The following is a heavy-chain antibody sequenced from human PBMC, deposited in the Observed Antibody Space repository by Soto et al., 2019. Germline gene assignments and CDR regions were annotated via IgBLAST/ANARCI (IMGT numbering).Heavy chain of an antibody. D-gene: IGHD1-26*01. CDR2: IIPIFGTA. Sequence: QVQLVQSGAEVKKPGSSVKVSCKASGGTFSSYSINWVRQAPGQGLEWMGEIIPIFGTANYAQKFQGRVTITADESTSTAYMELSSLRSGGTAVYYCARDGGRHSGGIDYWGQGTLVTVSS. CDR3: ARDGGRHSGGIDY. V-gene: IGHV1-69*01. CDR1: GGTFSSYS. J-gene: IGHJ4*02.